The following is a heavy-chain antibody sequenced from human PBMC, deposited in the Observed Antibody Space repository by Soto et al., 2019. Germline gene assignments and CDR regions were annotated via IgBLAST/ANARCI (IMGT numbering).Heavy chain of an antibody. J-gene: IGHJ4*02. CDR2: ISSSGSTI. CDR3: ARGNLEFSGFDY. D-gene: IGHD1-26*01. V-gene: IGHV3-48*03. Sequence: GGSLRLFCAASGFTFSSYEMNWVRQAPGKGLEWVSYISSSGSTIYYADSVKGRFTISRDNAKNSLYLQMNSLRAEDTAVYYCARGNLEFSGFDYWGQGTLVTVSS. CDR1: GFTFSSYE.